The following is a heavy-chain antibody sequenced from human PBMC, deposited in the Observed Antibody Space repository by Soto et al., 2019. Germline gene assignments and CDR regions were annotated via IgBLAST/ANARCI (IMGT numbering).Heavy chain of an antibody. Sequence: EVQLLESGGGLVQPGGSLRLSCAASGFTFSSYAMSWVRQAPGKGLEWVSAISGSGGSTYYADSVKGRFTISRDNSKNPLYLQMNSLRAEDTAVYYCAKVVQLERQGGYWGQGTLVTVSS. D-gene: IGHD1-1*01. CDR1: GFTFSSYA. CDR2: ISGSGGST. V-gene: IGHV3-23*01. CDR3: AKVVQLERQGGY. J-gene: IGHJ4*02.